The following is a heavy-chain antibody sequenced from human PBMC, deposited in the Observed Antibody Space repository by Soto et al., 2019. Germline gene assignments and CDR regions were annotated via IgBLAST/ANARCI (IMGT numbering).Heavy chain of an antibody. J-gene: IGHJ4*02. CDR1: GFSFGGSA. CDR3: AEGSRGYTNYYFDC. D-gene: IGHD4-4*01. CDR2: VSGSGNTP. Sequence: EAQLLESGGGLVQPGGSLRLSCAASGFSFGGSAMSWVRQAPGKGLEWVSSVSGSGNTPFYADSVRVRFTISRDNADNTVYLQMNSLATEDTAVYYFAEGSRGYTNYYFDCWGQGSLVAVSS. V-gene: IGHV3-23*01.